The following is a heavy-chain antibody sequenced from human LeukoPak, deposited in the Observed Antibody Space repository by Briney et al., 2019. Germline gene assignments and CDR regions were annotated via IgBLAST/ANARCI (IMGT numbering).Heavy chain of an antibody. V-gene: IGHV3-9*01. D-gene: IGHD6-19*01. CDR2: ISWNSGSI. CDR1: GFTFDDYA. Sequence: GRSLRLSCAASGFTFDDYAMHWVRQAPGKGLEWVSGISWNSGSIGYADSVKGRFTISRDNAKNSLYLQMNSLRAEDTAVYYCARVRREQWLADYWGQGTLVTVSS. CDR3: ARVRREQWLADY. J-gene: IGHJ4*02.